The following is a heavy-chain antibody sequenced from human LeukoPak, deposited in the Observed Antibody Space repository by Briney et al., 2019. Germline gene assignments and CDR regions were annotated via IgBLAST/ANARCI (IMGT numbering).Heavy chain of an antibody. J-gene: IGHJ6*02. CDR2: INPNSGAT. CDR3: ARGVAQYYYYYGMDV. Sequence: ASVKVSCKASGYTFTSYGISWVRQAPGQGLEWMGCINPNSGATNYAQKFQGRVTMTRDTSISTAYMELSRLTSDDTAVYYCARGVAQYYYYYGMDVWGQGTTVTVSS. D-gene: IGHD2-15*01. CDR1: GYTFTSYG. V-gene: IGHV1-2*02.